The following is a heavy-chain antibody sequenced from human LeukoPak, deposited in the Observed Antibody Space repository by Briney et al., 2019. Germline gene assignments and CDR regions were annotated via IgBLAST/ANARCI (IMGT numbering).Heavy chain of an antibody. CDR3: ARGTSSPYGSGNQPPYFDY. V-gene: IGHV4-34*01. J-gene: IGHJ4*02. CDR1: GGSFSGYY. D-gene: IGHD3-10*01. CDR2: INHSGST. Sequence: NPSETLSLTCAVYGGSFSGYYWSWIRQPPAKGLEWIGEINHSGSTNYNPSLKSRVTISVDTSKNQFSLKLSSVTAADTAVYYCARGTSSPYGSGNQPPYFDYWGQGTLVTVSS.